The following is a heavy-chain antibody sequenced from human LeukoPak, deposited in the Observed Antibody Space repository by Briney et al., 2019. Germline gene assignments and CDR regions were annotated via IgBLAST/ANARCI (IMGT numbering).Heavy chain of an antibody. V-gene: IGHV1-2*06. Sequence: ASVKVSCKASGYTFTGYYMHWVRQAPGQGREWMGRINPNSGGTNYAQKFQGRVTMTRDTSISTAYMEPSRLRSDDTAVYYCARDDTEVSFDYWGQGTLVTVSS. CDR3: ARDDTEVSFDY. CDR1: GYTFTGYY. J-gene: IGHJ4*02. CDR2: INPNSGGT.